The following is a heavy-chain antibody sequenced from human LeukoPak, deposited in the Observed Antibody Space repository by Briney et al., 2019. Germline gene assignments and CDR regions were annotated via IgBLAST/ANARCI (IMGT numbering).Heavy chain of an antibody. CDR3: VRWTWGSPL. V-gene: IGHV3-72*01. CDR1: GFTFSDHD. Sequence: PGGSLRLSCLTSGFTFSDHDMDWVRQPPGKGPEWLGRCGMRVANYPTEYAPSVRGRFIISRDDSQSSLYLQMNSLTIDDTAVYYCVRWTWGSPLRGQGTLVTVVS. J-gene: IGHJ4*02. D-gene: IGHD3-16*01. CDR2: CGMRVANYPT.